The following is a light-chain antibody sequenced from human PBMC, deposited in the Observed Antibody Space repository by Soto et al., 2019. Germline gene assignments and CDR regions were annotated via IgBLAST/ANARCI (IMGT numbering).Light chain of an antibody. V-gene: IGKV1-5*03. CDR3: QHYNSYSEA. Sequence: DMQMTQSPSTLAGSLGGRVTITCGASQTISSCLAWYQQKPGKAPKLLIYKASTLTSGVPSRFSGSGSGTDFTLTISSLQTDDFATYYCQHYNSYSEAFGQGTKVDIK. J-gene: IGKJ1*01. CDR1: QTISSC. CDR2: KAS.